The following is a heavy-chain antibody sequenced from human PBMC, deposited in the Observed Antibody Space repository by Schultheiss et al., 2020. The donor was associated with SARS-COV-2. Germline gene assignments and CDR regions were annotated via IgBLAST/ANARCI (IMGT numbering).Heavy chain of an antibody. D-gene: IGHD1-26*01. J-gene: IGHJ5*02. CDR2: IYHAGSL. CDR1: GGSISSSNW. V-gene: IGHV4-4*02. CDR3: ARNVWGPKIDL. Sequence: SETLSLTCAVSGGSISSSNWWSWVRQPPGKGLEWIGEIYHAGSLHYNPSLNSRVTISMDKSKNQFSLSLSSVTAADTAVYYCARNVWGPKIDLWGQGTLVTVSS.